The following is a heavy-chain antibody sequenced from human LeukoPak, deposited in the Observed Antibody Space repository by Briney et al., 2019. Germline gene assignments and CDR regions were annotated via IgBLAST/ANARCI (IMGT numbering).Heavy chain of an antibody. V-gene: IGHV3-7*01. J-gene: IGHJ4*02. CDR3: ARHLLRGQNFDY. Sequence: GGSLRLSCVASGFTFSDYWMSWFRQAPGQGLEGVASIKDDGSDKYYLDSVRGRFTISRDNAEDSLYLQLDDLRAEDTAVFYCARHLLRGQNFDYWGQGTLVTVSS. CDR1: GFTFSDYW. CDR2: IKDDGSDK.